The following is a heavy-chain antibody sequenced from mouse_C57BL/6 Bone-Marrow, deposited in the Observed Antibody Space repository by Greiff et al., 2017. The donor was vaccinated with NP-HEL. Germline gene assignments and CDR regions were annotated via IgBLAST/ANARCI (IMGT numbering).Heavy chain of an antibody. CDR2: INPNNGGT. CDR3: ARGYDYGAY. CDR1: GYTFTDYY. V-gene: IGHV1-26*01. D-gene: IGHD2-4*01. Sequence: EVQLQQSGPELVKPGASVKISCKASGYTFTDYYMNWVKQSHGKSLEWIGDINPNNGGTSYNQKFKGKATLTVDKSSSTAYMELRSLTSEDSAVYYCARGYDYGAYWGQGTLVTVSA. J-gene: IGHJ3*01.